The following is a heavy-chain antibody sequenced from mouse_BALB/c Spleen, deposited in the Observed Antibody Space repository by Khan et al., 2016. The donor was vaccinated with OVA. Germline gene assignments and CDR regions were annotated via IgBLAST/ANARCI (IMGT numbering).Heavy chain of an antibody. D-gene: IGHD1-1*01. CDR2: IDPFNGGT. J-gene: IGHJ3*01. Sequence: EVQLQESGPELMKPGASVKISCKASGYSFTSYYLHWVKQSHGRTLEWIGYIDPFNGGTTYNQKFKGKATLTVDKSSSTAYMHLSSLTSEDSAVYYCARHGSTSWFAYWSQGTLVTVSA. V-gene: IGHV1S135*01. CDR1: GYSFTSYY. CDR3: ARHGSTSWFAY.